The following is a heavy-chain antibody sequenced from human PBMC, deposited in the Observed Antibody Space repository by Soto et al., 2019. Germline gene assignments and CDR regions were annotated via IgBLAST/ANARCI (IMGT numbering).Heavy chain of an antibody. Sequence: GASVKVSCKASGYTFTSYAMHWVRQAPGQRLEWMGWINAGNGNTKYSQKFQGRVTITRDTSASTAYMELSSLRSEDTAVYYCARSSSGYYFPYFDYWGQGTLVTVSS. CDR2: INAGNGNT. V-gene: IGHV1-3*01. D-gene: IGHD3-22*01. J-gene: IGHJ4*02. CDR1: GYTFTSYA. CDR3: ARSSSGYYFPYFDY.